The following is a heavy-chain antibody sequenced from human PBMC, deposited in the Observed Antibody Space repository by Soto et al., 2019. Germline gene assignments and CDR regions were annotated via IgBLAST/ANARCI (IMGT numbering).Heavy chain of an antibody. CDR1: GFTFSSYG. D-gene: IGHD3-10*01. CDR2: ISSDGSNK. CDR3: AKDHYYGSDLYYYYGMDV. J-gene: IGHJ6*02. V-gene: IGHV3-30*18. Sequence: QVQLVESGGGVVQPGRSLRLSCAASGFTFSSYGMHWVRQAPGKGLEWVAVISSDGSNKYYADSVKGRFTISRDNSKNTLYLQMNSLRAEDTAVYYCAKDHYYGSDLYYYYGMDVWGQGTTVTVSS.